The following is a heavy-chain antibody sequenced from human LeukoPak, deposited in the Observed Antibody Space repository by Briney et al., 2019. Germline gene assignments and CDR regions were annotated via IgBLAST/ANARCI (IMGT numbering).Heavy chain of an antibody. V-gene: IGHV3-30*02. CDR3: AKSEYCTNGVCSYFDY. Sequence: PGGSLRLSCAASGFTFSSYGMHWVRQAPGKGLEWVAFIRYDGSNKYYADSVKGRFTISRDNSKNTLYLQMNSLRAEDTAVYYCAKSEYCTNGVCSYFDYWGQGTLVTVSP. J-gene: IGHJ4*02. CDR1: GFTFSSYG. D-gene: IGHD2-8*01. CDR2: IRYDGSNK.